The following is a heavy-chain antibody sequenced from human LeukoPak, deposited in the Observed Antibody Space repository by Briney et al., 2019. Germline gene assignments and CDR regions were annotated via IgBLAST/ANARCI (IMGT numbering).Heavy chain of an antibody. D-gene: IGHD2-2*01. J-gene: IGHJ5*02. CDR2: ISASGGTT. CDR3: AKEPREYCSSTSCPNWFDL. CDR1: GFTFNSYA. V-gene: IGHV3-23*01. Sequence: GGSLRPSCAASGFTFNSYAMSWVRQAPGKGLEWVSAISASGGTTYYADSVKGRFTISRDNSENTLFLQMNSLRAEDMAVYYCAKEPREYCSSTSCPNWFDLWGQGTLVTVSS.